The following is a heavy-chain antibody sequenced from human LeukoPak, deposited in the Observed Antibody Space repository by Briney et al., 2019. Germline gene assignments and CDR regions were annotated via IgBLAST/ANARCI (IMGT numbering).Heavy chain of an antibody. Sequence: ASVKVSCKASGGTFGSYAISWVRQAPGQGLEWMGGIIPIFGTANYAQKFQGRVTITTDESTSTAYMELSSLRSEDTAVYYCARDQKGHYYGSGSLYYFDYWGQGTLVTVSS. V-gene: IGHV1-69*05. CDR3: ARDQKGHYYGSGSLYYFDY. CDR1: GGTFGSYA. CDR2: IIPIFGTA. J-gene: IGHJ4*02. D-gene: IGHD3-10*01.